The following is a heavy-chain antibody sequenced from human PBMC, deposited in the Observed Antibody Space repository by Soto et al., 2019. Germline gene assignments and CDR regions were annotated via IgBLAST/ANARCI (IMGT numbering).Heavy chain of an antibody. J-gene: IGHJ2*01. Sequence: QLQLQESGPGLVKPSETLSLTCTVSGGSISSSSYYWGWIRQPPGKGLEWIGSIYYSGSTYYNPCLQSRVPISVETSKSLFPLKLSSVTAADTAVYSCAHIVDTGYFDLWGRGTLVTVSS. D-gene: IGHD5-18*01. CDR2: IYYSGST. CDR3: AHIVDTGYFDL. V-gene: IGHV4-39*01. CDR1: GGSISSSSYY.